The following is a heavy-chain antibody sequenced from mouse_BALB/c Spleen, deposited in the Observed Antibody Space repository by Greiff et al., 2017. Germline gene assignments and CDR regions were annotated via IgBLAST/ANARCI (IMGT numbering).Heavy chain of an antibody. CDR1: GYTFTSYY. D-gene: IGHD4-1*01. J-gene: IGHJ1*01. V-gene: IGHV1S81*02. CDR3: TRRGLGRDWYFDV. Sequence: VQLQQSGAELVKPGASVKLSCKASGYTFTSYYMYWVKQRPGQGLEWIGGINPSNGGTNFNEKFKSKATLAVDKSSSTAYMQLSSLTSEDSAVYYCTRRGLGRDWYFDVWGAGTTVTVSS. CDR2: INPSNGGT.